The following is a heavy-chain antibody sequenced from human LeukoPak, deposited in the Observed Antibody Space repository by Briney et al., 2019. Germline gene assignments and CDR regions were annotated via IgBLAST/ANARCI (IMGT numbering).Heavy chain of an antibody. CDR3: AKESRAVAGHYQD. V-gene: IGHV3-23*01. J-gene: IGHJ1*01. D-gene: IGHD6-19*01. CDR2: ISGSGGAT. Sequence: GGSLRLSCAASGFTFNTYGMSWVRQAPGKGLEWVSGISGSGGATYYADSVKGRFTISRDNSKNTLYLQMNSLRAEDTAVYYCAKESRAVAGHYQDWGQGTLVTVSS. CDR1: GFTFNTYG.